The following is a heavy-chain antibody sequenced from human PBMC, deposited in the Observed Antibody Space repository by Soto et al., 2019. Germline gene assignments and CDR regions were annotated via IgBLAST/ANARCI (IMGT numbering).Heavy chain of an antibody. V-gene: IGHV3-23*01. CDR1: GFTFSNYA. Sequence: GGSLRLSCAASGFTFSNYAMSWVRQAPGKGLEWVSAISGSGGSTYYADSVKGRFTISRDTSTNTLYLQMNSLRAEDTAVYHCAKGRLLLWFGELSYWGQGTLVTVSS. D-gene: IGHD3-10*01. J-gene: IGHJ4*02. CDR3: AKGRLLLWFGELSY. CDR2: ISGSGGST.